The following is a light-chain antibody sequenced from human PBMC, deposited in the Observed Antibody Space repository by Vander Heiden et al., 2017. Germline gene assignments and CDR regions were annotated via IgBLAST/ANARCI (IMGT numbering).Light chain of an antibody. CDR2: EVS. CDR1: SSDVGGYNY. CDR3: SLFAGFNNYV. V-gene: IGLV2-8*01. Sequence: QSALTQPPSASGSPGQSVTISCTGTSSDVGGYNYVSWYQQHPGKAPKVVIYEVSQRPSGVPDRFSGSKSANTASLTVSGLQAEDEADYYCSLFAGFNNYVFGTGTKVTVL. J-gene: IGLJ1*01.